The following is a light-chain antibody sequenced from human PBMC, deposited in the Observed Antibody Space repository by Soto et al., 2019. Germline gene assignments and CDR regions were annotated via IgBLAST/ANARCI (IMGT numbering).Light chain of an antibody. J-gene: IGKJ2*01. CDR1: QSVNSY. V-gene: IGKV3-11*01. Sequence: EIVLTQSPATPSLSPGERATLSCRASQSVNSYLAWYQQKPGQAPRLLIYDASSRATGIPARFSGSGSGTDFTLTISSLEPEDFAVYYCQQRSNWPPYTFGQGTKLEIK. CDR3: QQRSNWPPYT. CDR2: DAS.